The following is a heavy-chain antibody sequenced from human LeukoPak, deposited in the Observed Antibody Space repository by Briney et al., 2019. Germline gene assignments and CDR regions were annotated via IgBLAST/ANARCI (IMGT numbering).Heavy chain of an antibody. Sequence: ASVKDSCKASGYGYSDVYFNWVRQAPGQGLEWMGWINPHSGATNYAQRFQGRISMDASFDTAYIELSRLTSDDTAVYYCATSSTVTHTRDAGGQGSLVTVSS. V-gene: IGHV1-2*02. J-gene: IGHJ5*02. CDR2: INPHSGAT. D-gene: IGHD1-1*01. CDR3: ATSSTVTHTRDA. CDR1: GYGYSDVY.